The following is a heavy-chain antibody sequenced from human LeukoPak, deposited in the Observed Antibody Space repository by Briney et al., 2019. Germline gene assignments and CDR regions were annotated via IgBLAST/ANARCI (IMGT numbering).Heavy chain of an antibody. CDR3: AKDRRGGSYYAATLDI. Sequence: PGGSLRLSCAASGFTFSSYAMSWVRQAPGKGLEWVSGISDSGDITYYADSVKGRFTISRDNSKNTLYVQMNSLRVEDTAAYYCAKDRRGGSYYAATLDIWRQGTMVTVSS. V-gene: IGHV3-23*01. J-gene: IGHJ3*02. CDR1: GFTFSSYA. CDR2: ISDSGDIT. D-gene: IGHD1-26*01.